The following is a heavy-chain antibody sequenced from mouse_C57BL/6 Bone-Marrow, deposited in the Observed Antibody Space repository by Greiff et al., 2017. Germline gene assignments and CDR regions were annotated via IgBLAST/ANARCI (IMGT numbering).Heavy chain of an antibody. Sequence: QVQLQQPGAELVKPGASVKLSCKASGYTFTSYWMHWVKQRPGQGLEWIGMIHPNSGSTNYNEKFKSKATLTVDKSSSTAYMQLSSLTSEDSAVYYCAPELLPCVYWDDWGQGTTLTVSS. V-gene: IGHV1-64*01. J-gene: IGHJ2*01. D-gene: IGHD1-1*01. CDR2: IHPNSGST. CDR3: APELLPCVYWDD. CDR1: GYTFTSYW.